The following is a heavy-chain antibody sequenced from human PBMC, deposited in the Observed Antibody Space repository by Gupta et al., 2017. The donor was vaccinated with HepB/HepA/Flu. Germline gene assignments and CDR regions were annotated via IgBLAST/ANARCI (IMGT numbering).Heavy chain of an antibody. D-gene: IGHD3-3*01. CDR1: GGTFSSYA. J-gene: IGHJ6*03. CDR2: IIPIFGTA. V-gene: IGHV1-69*01. Sequence: QVQLVQSGAEVKKPGSSVKVSCKASGGTFSSYAISWVRQAPGQGLEWMGGIIPIFGTANYAQKFQGRVTITADESTSTAYMELSSLRSEDTAVYYCARALDFWSGYPQYYYYYMDVWGKGTTVTVSS. CDR3: ARALDFWSGYPQYYYYYMDV.